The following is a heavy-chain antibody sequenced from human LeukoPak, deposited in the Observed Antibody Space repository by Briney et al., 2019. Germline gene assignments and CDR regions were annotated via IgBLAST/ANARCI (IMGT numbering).Heavy chain of an antibody. CDR3: ARGPAALDY. CDR2: INPNSGGT. CDR1: GYTFTGYY. J-gene: IGHJ4*02. V-gene: IGHV1-2*02. D-gene: IGHD2-2*01. Sequence: GASVKVSCKASGYTFTGYYIHWVRQAPGQGLEWVGWINPNSGGTNYAQEFQGRVTMTRDTSISTAYMELSSLISDDTAVYYCARGPAALDYWGQGTLVTVSS.